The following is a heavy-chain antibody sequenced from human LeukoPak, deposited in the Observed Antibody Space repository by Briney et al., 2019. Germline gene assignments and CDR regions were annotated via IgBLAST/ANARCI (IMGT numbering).Heavy chain of an antibody. J-gene: IGHJ4*02. Sequence: SQTLSLTCTISGDSVSSSSTGWNWIRQSPSRGLEWLGRTYYKSSWSYDYAVSVRSRITVYPDTSKNQFSLLLNSVTPEDTAVYYCERGYWTGGFDSWGRGTRVTVS. D-gene: IGHD1-1*01. V-gene: IGHV6-1*01. CDR2: TYYKSSWSY. CDR3: ERGYWTGGFDS. CDR1: GDSVSSSSTG.